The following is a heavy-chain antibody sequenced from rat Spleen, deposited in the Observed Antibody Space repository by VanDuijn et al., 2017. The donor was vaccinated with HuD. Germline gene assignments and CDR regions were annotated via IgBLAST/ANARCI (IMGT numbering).Heavy chain of an antibody. D-gene: IGHD1-8*01. V-gene: IGHV5-29*01. J-gene: IGHJ2*01. CDR2: IIYDGSRT. Sequence: EVQLVESDGGLVQPGRSLKLSCAASGFTFSDYYMAWVRQAPTKGLEWVATIIYDGSRTYYRDSVKGRFTISRDNAKSTLYLQMDSLRSEDTATYYCARHRYKRTVAAVDYWGQGVMVTVSS. CDR3: ARHRYKRTVAAVDY. CDR1: GFTFSDYY.